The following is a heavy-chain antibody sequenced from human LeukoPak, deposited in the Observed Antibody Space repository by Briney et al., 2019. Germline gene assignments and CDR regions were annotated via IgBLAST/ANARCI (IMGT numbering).Heavy chain of an antibody. J-gene: IGHJ6*02. Sequence: GGSLRLSCAASGFTFDDYAMHWVRQAPGKGLEWVSLISGDGGSTYYADSVKGRFTISRDNSKNSLYLQVNSLRTEDTALYYCAKDYGDYGRRYYYYGMDVWGQGTTVTVSS. D-gene: IGHD4-17*01. V-gene: IGHV3-43*02. CDR1: GFTFDDYA. CDR2: ISGDGGST. CDR3: AKDYGDYGRRYYYYGMDV.